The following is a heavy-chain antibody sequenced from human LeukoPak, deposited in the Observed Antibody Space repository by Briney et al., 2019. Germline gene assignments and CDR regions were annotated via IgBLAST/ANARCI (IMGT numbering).Heavy chain of an antibody. J-gene: IGHJ4*02. CDR3: AKIPYCGGDCYSSPFDY. D-gene: IGHD2-21*02. CDR2: ISGSGSST. V-gene: IGHV3-23*01. CDR1: GFTFSSYA. Sequence: QPGGSLRLSCAASGFTFSSYAMSWVRPAPGKGLEWVSAISGSGSSTYYADSVKGRFTISRDNSKNTLYLQMNSLRAEDTAVYYCAKIPYCGGDCYSSPFDYWGQGTLVTVSS.